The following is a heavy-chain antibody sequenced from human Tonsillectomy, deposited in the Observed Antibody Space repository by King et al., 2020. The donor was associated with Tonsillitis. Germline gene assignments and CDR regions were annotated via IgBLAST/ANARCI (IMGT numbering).Heavy chain of an antibody. J-gene: IGHJ6*03. Sequence: VQLQQWGAGLLKPSETLSLTCAVYGGSFSGYYWSWIRQPPGKGLEWIGEINHSGSTNYNPSLKSRVTISVDTSKNQFSLKVSSVTAADTAVYYCARVVIAARLGIYNYMDVWGKGTTVTVSS. CDR3: ARVVIAARLGIYNYMDV. CDR1: GGSFSGYY. D-gene: IGHD6-6*01. V-gene: IGHV4-34*01. CDR2: INHSGST.